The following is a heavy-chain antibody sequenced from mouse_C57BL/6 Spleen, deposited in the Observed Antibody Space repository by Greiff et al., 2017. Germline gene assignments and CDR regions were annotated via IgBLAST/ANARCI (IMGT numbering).Heavy chain of an antibody. J-gene: IGHJ2*01. Sequence: QVQLQQPGPELVKPGASVKISCKASGYTFSSSWMNWVKQRPGKGLEWIGRIYPGAGDTNYNGKFKGKATLTADKSSSTAYMQLSSLTSADSAVDVYARERGYDGYFDYWGQGTTLTVSS. D-gene: IGHD2-3*01. V-gene: IGHV1-82*01. CDR3: ARERGYDGYFDY. CDR2: IYPGAGDT. CDR1: GYTFSSSW.